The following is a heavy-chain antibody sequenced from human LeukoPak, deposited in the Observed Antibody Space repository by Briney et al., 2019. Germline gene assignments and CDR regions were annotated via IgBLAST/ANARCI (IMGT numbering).Heavy chain of an antibody. CDR3: ATDPTTAGTTRFDY. V-gene: IGHV1-2*02. J-gene: IGHJ4*02. CDR2: INPRSGGT. Sequence: ASVKVSCKTSGYTFTGLGLYIHWVRQAPGQGLEWMGWINPRSGGTNYAQKFQGRVAMTRDTSISTAYMELSRLTSDDTAVYYCATDPTTAGTTRFDYWGQGTLVTVSS. D-gene: IGHD1-1*01. CDR1: GYTFTGLGLY.